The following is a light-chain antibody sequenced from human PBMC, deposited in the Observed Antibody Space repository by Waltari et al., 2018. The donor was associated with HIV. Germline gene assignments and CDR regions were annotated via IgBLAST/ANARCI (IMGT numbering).Light chain of an antibody. CDR3: QEYQNNWT. V-gene: IGKV1-5*03. J-gene: IGKJ1*01. Sequence: DIQMTQSPSPLSASTGDRVAITCRASQSIGNSLAWYQQKPGKAPKLLIHEASSLTIGVSSRFSGSGFGTEFILTIRNLQPDDFAIYYCQEYQNNWTFGQGTKV. CDR2: EAS. CDR1: QSIGNS.